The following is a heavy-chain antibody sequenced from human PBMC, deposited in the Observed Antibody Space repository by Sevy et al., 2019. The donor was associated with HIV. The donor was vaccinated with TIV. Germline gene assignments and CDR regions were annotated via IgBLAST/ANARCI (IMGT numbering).Heavy chain of an antibody. V-gene: IGHV4-31*03. CDR2: IFHTGSR. D-gene: IGHD1-1*01. Sequence: SETLSLTCTVSGGSINSGDYYWSWIRQHPEKGLEGIGYIFHTGSRYYNRSFKSRATISVDTYKNQFSLKLSLMTASDTAVYYCAREGTKGVWFDPWGQGTLVTVSS. CDR1: GGSINSGDYY. J-gene: IGHJ5*02. CDR3: AREGTKGVWFDP.